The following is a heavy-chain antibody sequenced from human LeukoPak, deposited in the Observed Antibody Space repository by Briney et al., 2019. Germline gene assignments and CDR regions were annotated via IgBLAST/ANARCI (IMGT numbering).Heavy chain of an antibody. D-gene: IGHD3-22*01. Sequence: PSETLSLTCTVSSGSISSYYWSWIRQPPGKGLEWIGYIYYSGSTNYNPSLKSRVTISVDTSKNQFSLKLSSVTAADTAVYYCARGYDSSGYTFDYWGQGTLVTVSS. CDR1: SGSISSYY. CDR3: ARGYDSSGYTFDY. CDR2: IYYSGST. V-gene: IGHV4-59*01. J-gene: IGHJ4*02.